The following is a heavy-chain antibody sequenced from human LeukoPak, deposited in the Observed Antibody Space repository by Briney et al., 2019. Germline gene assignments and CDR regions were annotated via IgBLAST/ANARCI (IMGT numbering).Heavy chain of an antibody. CDR1: GGSFSGYC. Sequence: PSETLSLTCAVYGGSFSGYCWSWIRQPPGKGLEWIGEINHSGSTNYNPSLKSRVTISVDTSKNQFSLKLSSVTAADTAVYYCARGSRWGRFFDYWGQGTLVTVSS. V-gene: IGHV4-34*01. J-gene: IGHJ4*02. CDR2: INHSGST. CDR3: ARGSRWGRFFDY. D-gene: IGHD3-16*01.